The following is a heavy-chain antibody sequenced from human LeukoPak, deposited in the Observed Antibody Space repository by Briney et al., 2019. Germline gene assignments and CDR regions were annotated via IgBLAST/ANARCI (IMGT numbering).Heavy chain of an antibody. Sequence: PGGSLRLSCAASGFTFDDYAMLWVRQAPGKGLEWVSGISWNSGSIGYADSVKGRFTISRDNAKNSLYLQMNSLRAEDTALYYCAKDGASIVGATSAFDYWGQGTLVTVSS. V-gene: IGHV3-9*01. D-gene: IGHD1-26*01. J-gene: IGHJ4*02. CDR3: AKDGASIVGATSAFDY. CDR2: ISWNSGSI. CDR1: GFTFDDYA.